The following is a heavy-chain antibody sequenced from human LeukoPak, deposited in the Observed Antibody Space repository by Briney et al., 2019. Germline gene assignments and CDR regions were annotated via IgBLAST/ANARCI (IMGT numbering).Heavy chain of an antibody. CDR3: ARGSTTVTTPNDAFDI. D-gene: IGHD4-17*01. J-gene: IGHJ3*02. CDR1: GGTFSSYA. Sequence: SVKVSCKAFGGTFSSYAISWVRQAPGQGLEWMGRIIPVVGIADYAQRLQGRVTLTADKSTNTASMELSSLRSEDTAVYYCARGSTTVTTPNDAFDIWGQGTMVTVSS. CDR2: IIPVVGIA. V-gene: IGHV1-69*04.